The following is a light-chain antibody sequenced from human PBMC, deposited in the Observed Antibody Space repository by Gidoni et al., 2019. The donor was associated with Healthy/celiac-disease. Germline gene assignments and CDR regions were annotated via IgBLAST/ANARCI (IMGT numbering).Light chain of an antibody. CDR1: KLGDKY. J-gene: IGLJ3*02. Sequence: SYVLTQPPSVSVSPGQTASITCSGDKLGDKYACWYQQKPGQSPVLVIYQDSKRPSGIPERFSGSNSGNTATLTISGTQAMDEADYYCQAWDSSTGRVFGGGTKLTVL. CDR2: QDS. V-gene: IGLV3-1*01. CDR3: QAWDSSTGRV.